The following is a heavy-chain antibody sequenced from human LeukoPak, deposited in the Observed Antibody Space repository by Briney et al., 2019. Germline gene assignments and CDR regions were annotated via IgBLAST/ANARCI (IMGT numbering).Heavy chain of an antibody. J-gene: IGHJ4*02. CDR2: INAGNGNT. CDR3: ATYYFGSGSYRNFDY. Sequence: ASVKVSCKASGYTFTSYAMHWVRQAPGQRLEWMGWINAGNGNTKYSQKFLGRVTITRDTSASTAYMELSSLRSEDTAVYYCATYYFGSGSYRNFDYWGQGTLVTVSS. V-gene: IGHV1-3*01. CDR1: GYTFTSYA. D-gene: IGHD3-10*01.